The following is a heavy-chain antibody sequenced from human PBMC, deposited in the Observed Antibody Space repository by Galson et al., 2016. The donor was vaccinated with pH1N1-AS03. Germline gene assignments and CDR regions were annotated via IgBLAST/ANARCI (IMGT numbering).Heavy chain of an antibody. J-gene: IGHJ5*02. V-gene: IGHV3-48*03. Sequence: SLRLSCATSGFIFSSYEMNWVRQAPGKGLEWVSYISSSGNTIYYADSVKGRFTISRDNAKNSLYLQMHSLRAEDTAVYYCARALSEQYYDILTGNDPWGQGTLVTFSS. CDR3: ARALSEQYYDILTGNDP. CDR1: GFIFSSYE. CDR2: ISSSGNTI. D-gene: IGHD3-9*01.